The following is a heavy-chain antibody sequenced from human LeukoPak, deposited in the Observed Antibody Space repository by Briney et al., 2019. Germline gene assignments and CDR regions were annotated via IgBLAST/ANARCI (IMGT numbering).Heavy chain of an antibody. V-gene: IGHV4-39*01. CDR3: ARSTRGRVVPAAMSFDY. CDR1: GGSISSSSYY. CDR2: IYYSGST. D-gene: IGHD2-2*01. Sequence: PSETLSLTCTVSGGSISSSSYYWGWIRQPPGKGLEWIGSIYYSGSTYYNPSLKSRVTISVDTSKNQFSLKLSSVTAADTAVYYCARSTRGRVVPAAMSFDYWGQGTLVTVSS. J-gene: IGHJ4*02.